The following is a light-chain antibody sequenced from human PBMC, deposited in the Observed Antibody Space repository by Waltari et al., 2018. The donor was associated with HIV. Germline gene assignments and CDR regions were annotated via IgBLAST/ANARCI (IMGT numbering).Light chain of an antibody. J-gene: IGLJ2*01. CDR2: EVS. CDR3: SSYAGSNVI. Sequence: QSALTQPPSASGSPGQSVTISCTGTSSDVGGYNYVSWYQKHPDKAPKLMIYEVSKRPAGVPDRISGSKSGNAASLTVSGLQAEDEAEYYCSSYAGSNVIFGGGTKLTVL. CDR1: SSDVGGYNY. V-gene: IGLV2-8*01.